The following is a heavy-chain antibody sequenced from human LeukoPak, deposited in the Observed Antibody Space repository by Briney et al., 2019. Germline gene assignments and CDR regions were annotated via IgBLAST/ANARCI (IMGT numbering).Heavy chain of an antibody. V-gene: IGHV1-2*02. Sequence: ASVKVSCKASGYTFTGYYMHWVRQAPGQGLEWMGWINPNSGGTNYAQKFQGRVTMTRDTSISTAYMELSRLRSDDTAVYYCARVPYAYDSSGYYGPAFDIWGQGTMVTVSS. D-gene: IGHD3-22*01. CDR1: GYTFTGYY. CDR2: INPNSGGT. J-gene: IGHJ3*02. CDR3: ARVPYAYDSSGYYGPAFDI.